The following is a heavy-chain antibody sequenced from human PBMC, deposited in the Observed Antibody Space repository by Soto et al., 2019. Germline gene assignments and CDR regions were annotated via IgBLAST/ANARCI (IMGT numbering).Heavy chain of an antibody. CDR3: ARDREDVFDWLLDY. CDR1: GFTFSSYW. J-gene: IGHJ4*02. V-gene: IGHV3-7*01. CDR2: IKQDGSEK. Sequence: PGGSLRLSCAASGFTFSSYWMSWVRQAPGKGLEWVANIKQDGSEKYYVDSVKGRFTISRDNAKNSLYLQMNSLRAEDTAVYYCARDREDVFDWLLDYWGQGTLVTVSS. D-gene: IGHD3-9*01.